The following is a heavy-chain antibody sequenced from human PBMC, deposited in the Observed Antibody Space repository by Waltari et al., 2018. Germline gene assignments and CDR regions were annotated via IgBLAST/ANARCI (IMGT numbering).Heavy chain of an antibody. CDR2: MHVSGVT. CDR3: ARDDFQSRFDS. D-gene: IGHD3-3*01. Sequence: QVQLLESGPGLVKPSETLSLTCVVSGGSVTNYYWNWIRQTPGKGREWIGRMHVSGVTHYNPSVQSRISMSLDASKNQFSLKLTSVTAADTAMYYCARDDFQSRFDSWGQGTLVIVSS. J-gene: IGHJ5*01. CDR1: GGSVTNYY. V-gene: IGHV4-4*07.